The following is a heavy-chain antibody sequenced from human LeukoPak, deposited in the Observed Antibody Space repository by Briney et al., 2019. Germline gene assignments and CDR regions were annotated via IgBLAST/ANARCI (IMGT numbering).Heavy chain of an antibody. V-gene: IGHV4-34*01. J-gene: IGHJ4*02. CDR1: GGSFSGYY. Sequence: SETLSLTCAVYGGSFSGYYWSWIRQPPGKGLEWIGEINHRGSTNYNPSLKSRVTISVDTSKNQFSLKLSSVTAADTAVYYCARGADCSSTSCPYYFDYWGQGTLVTVSS. CDR3: ARGADCSSTSCPYYFDY. CDR2: INHRGST. D-gene: IGHD2-2*01.